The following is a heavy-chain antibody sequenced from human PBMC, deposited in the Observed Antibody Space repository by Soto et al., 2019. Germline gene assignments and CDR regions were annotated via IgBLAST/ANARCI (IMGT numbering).Heavy chain of an antibody. V-gene: IGHV4-31*02. CDR2: IYYSGST. CDR3: ARHVSAVGRRGYFDF. CDR1: GGSMSTSAYY. J-gene: IGHJ4*02. Sequence: PSETLSLTCTVSGGSMSTSAYYWSWIRQHPGKGLEWIEYIYYSGSTFYNPSLMSRVTISVDTSKHQFSLKMTSVTAADTAIYYCARHVSAVGRRGYFDFWGLGTLVTVSS. D-gene: IGHD5-18*01.